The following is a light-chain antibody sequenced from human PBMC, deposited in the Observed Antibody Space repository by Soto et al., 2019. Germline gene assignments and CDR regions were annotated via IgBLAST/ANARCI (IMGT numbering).Light chain of an antibody. CDR1: RSNLGAGYD. V-gene: IGLV1-40*01. CDR3: QSYDSSLSGSGV. CDR2: GNN. J-gene: IGLJ3*02. Sequence: QSVLTQPPSVSGAPGQRVTISCTGSRSNLGAGYDVQWYQQLPGTAPKLLIYGNNNRPSGVPDRFSGSKSGTSASLAITGLQAEDEADYYCQSYDSSLSGSGVFGGGTKLTVL.